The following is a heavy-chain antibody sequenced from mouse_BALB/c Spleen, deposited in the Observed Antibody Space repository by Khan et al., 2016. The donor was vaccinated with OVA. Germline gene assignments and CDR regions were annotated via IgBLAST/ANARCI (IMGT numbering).Heavy chain of an antibody. J-gene: IGHJ1*01. V-gene: IGHV9-3-1*01. D-gene: IGHD2-1*01. CDR3: ARVGNYWYFDV. CDR1: GYTFTNYG. Sequence: QIQLVQSGPELKKPGETVNISCKASGYTFTNYGMTWVKQAPGKALKWMGWINTYTGEPTYADDFKGRFAFSLETSASTAYLLINNLKNEDTATYFCARVGNYWYFDVWGAGTTVTVSS. CDR2: INTYTGEP.